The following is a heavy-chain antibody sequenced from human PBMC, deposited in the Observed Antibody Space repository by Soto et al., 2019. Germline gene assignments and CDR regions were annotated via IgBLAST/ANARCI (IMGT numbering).Heavy chain of an antibody. CDR2: VIPNLGVE. J-gene: IGHJ4*02. D-gene: IGHD2-15*01. Sequence: QVQLVQSGAEVKKPGSSVKVSCKASGGTLSSYTFSWVRQAPGHGLEWMRRVIPNLGVENYAKKFQGRFTTVVDTYTSNAYKERHSLRYDDTDVYCCARDKGYSSDTSCPDFDYWWQGALGTVSS. V-gene: IGHV1-69*08. CDR3: ARDKGYSSDTSCPDFDY. CDR1: GGTLSSYT.